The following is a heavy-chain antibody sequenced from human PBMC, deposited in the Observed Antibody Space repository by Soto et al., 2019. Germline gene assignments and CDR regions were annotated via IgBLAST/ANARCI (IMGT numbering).Heavy chain of an antibody. D-gene: IGHD3-10*01. CDR2: ISSNGGST. CDR3: VKDPYGSGSPLYYFDY. J-gene: IGHJ4*02. CDR1: GFTFISYA. V-gene: IGHV3-64D*06. Sequence: GGSLRLSCSASGFTFISYAMHWVRQAPGKGLEYVSAISSNGGSTYYADSVKGRFTISRDNSKNTLYLQMSSLRAEDTAVYYCVKDPYGSGSPLYYFDYWGPGTLVTVSS.